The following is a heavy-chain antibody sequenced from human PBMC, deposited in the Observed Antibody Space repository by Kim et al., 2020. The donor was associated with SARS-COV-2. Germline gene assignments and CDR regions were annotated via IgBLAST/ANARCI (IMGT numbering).Heavy chain of an antibody. V-gene: IGHV1-3*01. J-gene: IGHJ4*02. CDR3: AREEDFNNYFDY. Sequence: RLTSSRDTSASTAYMEVTSLRSEDTAVYYCAREEDFNNYFDYWGQGTLVTVSS. D-gene: IGHD2-15*01.